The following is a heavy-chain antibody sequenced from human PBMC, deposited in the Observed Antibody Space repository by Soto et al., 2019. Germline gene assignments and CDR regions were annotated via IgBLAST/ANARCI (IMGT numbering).Heavy chain of an antibody. CDR1: GFTFSSYW. J-gene: IGHJ4*02. Sequence: GGSLRLSCAASGFTFSSYWMSWVRQAPGKGLEWVANIKQDGSEKYYVDSVKGRFTISRDNAKNSLYLQMNSLRAEDTAVYYCARDRYDYIWGSYRRYFFDYWGQGTLVTVSS. CDR3: ARDRYDYIWGSYRRYFFDY. D-gene: IGHD3-16*02. CDR2: IKQDGSEK. V-gene: IGHV3-7*01.